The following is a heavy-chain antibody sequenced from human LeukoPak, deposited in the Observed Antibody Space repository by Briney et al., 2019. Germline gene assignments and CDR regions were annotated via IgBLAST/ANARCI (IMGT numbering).Heavy chain of an antibody. Sequence: GASVTVSFKSSGYTFTSYYMHWVRQAPGQGLEWVGIINPSGGITSDAQKFQGRVTMTSDMSTSTVDMERSSLRSEDTAVYYCARDPMDYWGQGTLVTVSS. J-gene: IGHJ4*02. CDR2: INPSGGIT. CDR3: ARDPMDY. CDR1: GYTFTSYY. V-gene: IGHV1-46*01.